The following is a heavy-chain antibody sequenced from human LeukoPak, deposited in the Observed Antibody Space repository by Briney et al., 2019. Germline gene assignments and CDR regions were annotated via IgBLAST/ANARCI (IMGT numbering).Heavy chain of an antibody. Sequence: PGGSLRLSCAASGFTFTTYWMAWVRQAPGKGLEWVATIDRKGRAEYYVGSVEGRFTVSRDNTQNLLYLQMNGLRAEDTAHFCAREDWATFDNWGQGTMVTVSS. J-gene: IGHJ1*01. D-gene: IGHD3/OR15-3a*01. CDR3: AREDWATFDN. V-gene: IGHV3-7*01. CDR1: GFTFTTYW. CDR2: IDRKGRAE.